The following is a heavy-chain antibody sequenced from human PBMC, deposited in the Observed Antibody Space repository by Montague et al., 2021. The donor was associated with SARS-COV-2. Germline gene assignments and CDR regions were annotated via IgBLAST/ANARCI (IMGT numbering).Heavy chain of an antibody. CDR2: INHSANT. CDR1: GGSLSGYY. V-gene: IGHV4-34*01. D-gene: IGHD3-10*01. Sequence: SETLSLTCAVYGGSLSGYYWSWIRQPPEKGLEWIGEINHSANTKYNPSLKSPVTISIATSKNQFSLKMTSVTAADTATYYCASGIYPSGSYYNRYYYGLNIWGPGTTVIVSS. CDR3: ASGIYPSGSYYNRYYYGLNI. J-gene: IGHJ6*02.